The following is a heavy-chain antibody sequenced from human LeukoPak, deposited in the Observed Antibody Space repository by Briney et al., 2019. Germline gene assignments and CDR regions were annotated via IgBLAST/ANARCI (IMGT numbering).Heavy chain of an antibody. CDR2: IYHSGNT. J-gene: IGHJ4*01. Sequence: SETLSLTCTVSAYSISSGYYWGWIRQPPGKGLEWIGSIYHSGNTYYNPSLKSRVIISIDTSKNQFSLKLSSVTAADTAVYYCARFDDILTGYYISPWGQGTLVTVSS. V-gene: IGHV4-38-2*02. D-gene: IGHD3-9*01. CDR1: AYSISSGYY. CDR3: ARFDDILTGYYISP.